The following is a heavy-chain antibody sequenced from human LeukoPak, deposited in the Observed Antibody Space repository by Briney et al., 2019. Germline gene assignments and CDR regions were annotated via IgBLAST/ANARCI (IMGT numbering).Heavy chain of an antibody. V-gene: IGHV3-48*03. CDR3: ARVGRYHYGSGSYYGYYFDS. CDR2: ISGSGGTI. J-gene: IGHJ4*02. D-gene: IGHD3-10*01. Sequence: GGSLRLSREASGFTFSSYEMNWVRQAPGKGLEWVSYISGSGGTINYADSVKGRFTISRDNAKNSLYLQMKSLRAEDTAVYYCARVGRYHYGSGSYYGYYFDSWGQGTLVTVSS. CDR1: GFTFSSYE.